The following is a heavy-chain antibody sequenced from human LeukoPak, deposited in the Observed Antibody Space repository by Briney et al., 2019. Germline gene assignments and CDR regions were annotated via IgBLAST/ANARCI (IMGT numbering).Heavy chain of an antibody. D-gene: IGHD3-22*01. J-gene: IGHJ4*02. CDR3: ARDRPHYYDSSGNYHFFDY. CDR2: IYHSGST. V-gene: IGHV4-38-2*02. Sequence: SETLSLTCAVSGYSIRSGYYWGWIRQPPGKGLEWIGSIYHSGSTYYNPSLKSRVTISVDTSKNQCSLKLSSVTAAHTAVYYCARDRPHYYDSSGNYHFFDYWGQGTLVTVSS. CDR1: GYSIRSGYY.